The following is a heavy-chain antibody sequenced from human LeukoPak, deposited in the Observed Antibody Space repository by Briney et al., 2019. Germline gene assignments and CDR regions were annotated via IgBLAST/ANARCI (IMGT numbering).Heavy chain of an antibody. CDR2: IYYSGST. D-gene: IGHD7-27*01. CDR1: GGSFSGYY. V-gene: IGHV4-59*12. CDR3: ASRWVLTGEPY. Sequence: PSETLSLTCAVYGGSFSGYYWSWIRQPPGKGLEWIGYIYYSGSTNYNPSLKSRVTISLDKSNNQFSLKLSSVTAADTAVYYCASRWVLTGEPYWGQGTLVTVSS. J-gene: IGHJ4*02.